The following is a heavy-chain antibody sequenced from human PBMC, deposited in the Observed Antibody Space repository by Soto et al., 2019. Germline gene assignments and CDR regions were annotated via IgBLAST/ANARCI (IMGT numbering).Heavy chain of an antibody. Sequence: SESLSLTCNLSAVTIRGNYWNWIRQPPGKTLQWIGSIYYTGDSNYTPSLTSRVTISVDTSKNHFSLMFNSLTAADTAVYYCASGTLSTIAAPDSWGQGTLVTVSS. CDR1: AVTIRGNY. V-gene: IGHV4-59*01. D-gene: IGHD6-13*01. CDR3: ASGTLSTIAAPDS. J-gene: IGHJ4*02. CDR2: IYYTGDS.